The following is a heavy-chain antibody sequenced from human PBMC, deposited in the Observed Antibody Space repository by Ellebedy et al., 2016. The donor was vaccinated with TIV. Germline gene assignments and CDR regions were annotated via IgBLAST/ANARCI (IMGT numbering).Heavy chain of an antibody. D-gene: IGHD1-26*01. CDR1: GGSFSGYY. Sequence: SETLSLXXAVYGGSFSGYYWSWIRQPPGKGLEWIGEINHSGSTNYNPSLKSRVTISVDTSKNQFSLKLSSVTAADTAVYYCARHLQSGTHQLAWFNPWGQGTLVTVSS. V-gene: IGHV4-34*01. CDR3: ARHLQSGTHQLAWFNP. CDR2: INHSGST. J-gene: IGHJ5*02.